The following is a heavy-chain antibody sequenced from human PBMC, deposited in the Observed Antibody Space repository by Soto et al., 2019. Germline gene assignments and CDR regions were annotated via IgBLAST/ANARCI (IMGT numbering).Heavy chain of an antibody. V-gene: IGHV6-1*01. Sequence: SQTLSLTCAISGDSVSSNSAAWNWIRQSPSRGLEWLGRTYYRSKWYNDYAVSVKSRITINPDTSKNQFSLQLNSVTPEDTAVYYRERLGGYNWKDVLFDYWGQGTLVTVSS. CDR2: TYYRSKWYN. J-gene: IGHJ4*02. D-gene: IGHD1-20*01. CDR3: ERLGGYNWKDVLFDY. CDR1: GDSVSSNSAA.